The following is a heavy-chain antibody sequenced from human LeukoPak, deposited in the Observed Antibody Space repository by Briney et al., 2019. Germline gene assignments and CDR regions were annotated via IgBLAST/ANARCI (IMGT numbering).Heavy chain of an antibody. D-gene: IGHD2-8*01. CDR3: ARDLRMGDFDY. V-gene: IGHV7-4-1*02. J-gene: IGHJ4*02. Sequence: ASVKVSCKASGYTFTTYSMNWVRQAPGQGLEWMGWIDTNTGNPTYAQGFTGRFVFSLDTSVSTAYLQISSLEAEDTAVYYCARDLRMGDFDYWGQGTLVTVSS. CDR1: GYTFTTYS. CDR2: IDTNTGNP.